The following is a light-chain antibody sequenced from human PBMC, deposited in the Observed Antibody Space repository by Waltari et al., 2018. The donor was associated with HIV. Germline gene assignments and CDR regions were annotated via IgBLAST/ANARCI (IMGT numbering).Light chain of an antibody. CDR2: SLN. Sequence: QSVLTQTPSASGTPGQRVIVSCSGSSSNIGSNTVNWYQLLPGAAPSLLIHSLNHRPSGVPDRFSGSKSGASASLAISGLQSEDEADYYCAAWDDNLNGYVFGSGTKVTVL. CDR3: AAWDDNLNGYV. V-gene: IGLV1-44*01. J-gene: IGLJ1*01. CDR1: SSNIGSNT.